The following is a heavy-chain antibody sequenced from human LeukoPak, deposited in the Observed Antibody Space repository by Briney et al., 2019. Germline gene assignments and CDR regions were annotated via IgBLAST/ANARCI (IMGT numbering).Heavy chain of an antibody. CDR1: GYIFTSYW. J-gene: IGHJ4*02. CDR2: IYPGDSDT. CDR3: ARQERYYYDSSGSFDY. Sequence: GESLKISCKGSGYIFTSYWIGWVRQMPGKGLEWMGIIYPGDSDTRYSPSFQGQVTISADKSISTAYLQWSSLRASDTAMYYCARQERYYYDSSGSFDYWGQGTLVTVSS. V-gene: IGHV5-51*01. D-gene: IGHD3-22*01.